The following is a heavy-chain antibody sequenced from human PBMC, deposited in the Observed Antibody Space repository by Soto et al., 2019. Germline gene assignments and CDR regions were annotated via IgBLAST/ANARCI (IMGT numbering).Heavy chain of an antibody. CDR2: IYYSGST. J-gene: IGHJ5*02. D-gene: IGHD2-15*01. Sequence: SETLSLTCTVSGGSISSYYWSWIRQPPGKGLEWIGYIYYSGSTNYNPSLKSRVTISVDTSKNQISLKLSSVTAADTAVYYCARATASIYCSGGSCYANWFDPWGQGTLVTVSS. CDR3: ARATASIYCSGGSCYANWFDP. V-gene: IGHV4-59*08. CDR1: GGSISSYY.